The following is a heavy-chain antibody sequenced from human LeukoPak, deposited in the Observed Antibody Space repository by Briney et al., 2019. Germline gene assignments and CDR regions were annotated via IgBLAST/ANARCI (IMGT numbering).Heavy chain of an antibody. CDR3: ARSIPPDF. CDR2: ITSGGRT. CDR1: GFTFTTYA. Sequence: LAGGSLRLSCIPSGFTFTTYAMNWVRQAPGKGLEWVSGITSGGRTYYADSVKGRFTISRDSSKNTLYQQMTSLRADDTALYYCARSIPPDFWGQGTLVTVSS. D-gene: IGHD1-26*01. J-gene: IGHJ4*02. V-gene: IGHV3-23*01.